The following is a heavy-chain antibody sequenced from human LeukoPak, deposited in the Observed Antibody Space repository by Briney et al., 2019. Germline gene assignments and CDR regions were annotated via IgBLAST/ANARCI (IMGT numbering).Heavy chain of an antibody. D-gene: IGHD2-8*01. CDR3: ARGPPLNV. V-gene: IGHV1-69*08. J-gene: IGHJ4*02. CDR2: IILTLRRS. CDR1: GGTFSSYT. Sequence: VASVKVSCKAAGGTFSSYTITWERQAPGQGLEWMGRIILTLRRSNHAPWFQGRVTNTADCSTTTAYMELSSLRSEDTAVYYCARGPPLNVWSQGTLVTVSS.